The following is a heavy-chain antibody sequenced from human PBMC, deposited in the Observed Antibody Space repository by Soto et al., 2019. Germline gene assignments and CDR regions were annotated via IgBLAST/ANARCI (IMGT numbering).Heavy chain of an antibody. CDR3: ARSMLRYFEWAGMDV. CDR1: GCTFSSYA. J-gene: IGHJ6*02. Sequence: GSLLRSCTASGCTFSSYAMHGVRQAPGKGLEWVAVISYDGSNKYYADSVKVRFTISRDNSKNTLYLQMNSLRAEDTAVYYCARSMLRYFEWAGMDVWGQGTTVTVSS. V-gene: IGHV3-30-3*01. CDR2: ISYDGSNK. D-gene: IGHD3-9*01.